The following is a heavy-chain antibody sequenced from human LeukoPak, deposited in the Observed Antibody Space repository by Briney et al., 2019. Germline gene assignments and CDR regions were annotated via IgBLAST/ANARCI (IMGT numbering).Heavy chain of an antibody. CDR2: ISPGGSDT. J-gene: IGHJ4*02. Sequence: GESLKISCEASGYNFNIYWIGWVRQMPGKGLEWMGIISPGGSDTRYSPSFEGQVTISADRSINTAYLQWSSLKASGTAIYYCARQHAVPGPGIDYWGQGTVVIVSS. V-gene: IGHV5-51*01. CDR3: ARQHAVPGPGIDY. D-gene: IGHD6-19*01. CDR1: GYNFNIYW.